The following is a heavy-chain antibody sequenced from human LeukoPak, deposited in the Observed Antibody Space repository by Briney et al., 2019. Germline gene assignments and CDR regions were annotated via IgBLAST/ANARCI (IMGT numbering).Heavy chain of an antibody. D-gene: IGHD1-26*01. CDR2: IWYDGSNK. J-gene: IGHJ6*02. Sequence: PGRSLRLSCAASGFTSSSYGMHWVRQAPGKGLEWVAVIWYDGSNKYYADSVKGRFTISRDNSKNTLYLQMNSLRAEDTAVYYCARDIDDYYYGMDVWGQGTTVTVSS. CDR1: GFTSSSYG. CDR3: ARDIDDYYYGMDV. V-gene: IGHV3-33*01.